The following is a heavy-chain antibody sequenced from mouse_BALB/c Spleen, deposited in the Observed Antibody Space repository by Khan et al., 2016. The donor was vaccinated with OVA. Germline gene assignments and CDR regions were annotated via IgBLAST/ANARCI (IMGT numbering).Heavy chain of an antibody. V-gene: IGHV5-6-5*01. CDR3: TRLVDY. CDR2: ISSGGST. Sequence: EVMLVESGGGLVKPGGSLKLSCAASGFTFSSYAVSWVRQTPEKRLEWVASISSGGSTYYPDSVQGRFTISRDDARNILYLQMSSLRSEDTAMYYCTRLVDYWGQGTSVTVSS. J-gene: IGHJ4*01. CDR1: GFTFSSYA.